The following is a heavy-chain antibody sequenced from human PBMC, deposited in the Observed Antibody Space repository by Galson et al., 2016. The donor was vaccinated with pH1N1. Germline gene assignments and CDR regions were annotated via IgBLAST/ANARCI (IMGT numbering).Heavy chain of an antibody. V-gene: IGHV7-4-1*02. D-gene: IGHD3-9*01. Sequence: SVKVSCKASGYTFTSYAMNWVRQAPGQGLEWMGWINTNTGNPTYAQGLTGRFVFSLDTSDSTTYLHISSLKAGDAAGYSCASPRPRSRYFDWLLPGGLDYWGQGTLVTVSS. CDR3: ASPRPRSRYFDWLLPGGLDY. J-gene: IGHJ4*02. CDR1: GYTFTSYA. CDR2: INTNTGNP.